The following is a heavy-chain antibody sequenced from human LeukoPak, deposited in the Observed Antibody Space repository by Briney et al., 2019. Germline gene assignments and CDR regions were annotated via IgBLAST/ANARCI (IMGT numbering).Heavy chain of an antibody. J-gene: IGHJ1*01. Sequence: SSETLSLTCTVSGVSISTSCWSWIRQSPGRGLEWIGYRCDDGRDLYNPSLRSRVSRVTISVDASEKQFSLSLRSVTAADTAMYYCARTTRVAPDGRAEYFEDWGQGTLVIVSS. CDR1: GVSISTSC. CDR2: RCDDGRD. CDR3: ARTTRVAPDGRAEYFED. V-gene: IGHV4-59*03. D-gene: IGHD5-12*01.